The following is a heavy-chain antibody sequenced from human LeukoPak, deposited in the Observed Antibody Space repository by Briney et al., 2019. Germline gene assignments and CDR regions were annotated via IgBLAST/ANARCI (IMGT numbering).Heavy chain of an antibody. V-gene: IGHV4-59*08. J-gene: IGHJ4*02. CDR2: IYYTGGT. CDR1: GGSIGSNY. D-gene: IGHD6-19*01. Sequence: PSETLSLTCTVSGGSIGSNYWTWIRQPPGKGLEYIGYIYYTGGTNYNPSLKSRVTISVDTSKNQFSLKLTSVTAADTAVYFCAKYGNSGWVIDNWGQGTLVAVSS. CDR3: AKYGNSGWVIDN.